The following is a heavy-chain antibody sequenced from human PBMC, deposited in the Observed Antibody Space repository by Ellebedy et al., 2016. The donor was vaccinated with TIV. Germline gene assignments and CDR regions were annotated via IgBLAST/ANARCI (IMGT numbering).Heavy chain of an antibody. CDR2: INPSGGST. CDR1: GYTFTSYY. V-gene: IGHV1-46*04. J-gene: IGHJ4*02. D-gene: IGHD3-10*01. Sequence: AASVKVSCKASGYTFTSYYMHWVRQAPGQGLEWMGIINPSGGSTSYAQKLQGRVTMTRDTSTSTVYMELSSLRSEDTAVYYCARHEGSVHYYGSGLNYWGQGTLVTVSS. CDR3: ARHEGSVHYYGSGLNY.